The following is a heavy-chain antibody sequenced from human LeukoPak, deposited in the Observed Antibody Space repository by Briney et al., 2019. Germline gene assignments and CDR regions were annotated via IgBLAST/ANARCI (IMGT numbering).Heavy chain of an antibody. V-gene: IGHV3-23*01. Sequence: PGGSLRLSCAVSGITLSNYGMSWVRQAPGKGLGWVAGISDSGGNTKYADSVKGRFTISRDNPKNTLYLQMNSLRAEDTAVYFCAKRGVVIRVILVGFHKEAYYFESWGQGALVIVSS. J-gene: IGHJ4*02. CDR3: AKRGVVIRVILVGFHKEAYYFES. CDR1: GITLSNYG. D-gene: IGHD3/OR15-3a*01. CDR2: ISDSGGNT.